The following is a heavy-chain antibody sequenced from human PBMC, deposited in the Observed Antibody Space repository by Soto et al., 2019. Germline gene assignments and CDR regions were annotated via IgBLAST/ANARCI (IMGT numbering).Heavy chain of an antibody. J-gene: IGHJ6*02. CDR1: GFTFSNFW. CDR3: ASGNYYNGMDV. Sequence: PEGSLRLSCAASGFTFSNFWMTWVRQAPGKGLEWVANIKKDGSEQYYVDSVKGRFTVSRDNAKNSVDLQMNSLRPEDTAVYYCASGNYYNGMDVWGQGTTVTVSS. CDR2: IKKDGSEQ. D-gene: IGHD3-10*01. V-gene: IGHV3-7*01.